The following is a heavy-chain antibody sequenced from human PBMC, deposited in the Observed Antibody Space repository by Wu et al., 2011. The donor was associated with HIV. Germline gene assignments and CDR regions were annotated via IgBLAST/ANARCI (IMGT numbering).Heavy chain of an antibody. Sequence: VQLVQSGAEVKKPGSSVKVSCKASGGTFSSYAISWVRQAPGQGLEWMGGIIPIFGTANYAQKFQGRVTITADKSTSTAYMELSSLRSEDTAVYYCAGLGYCSSTSCYTPTGYYYYYMDVWGKGTTVTVSS. CDR2: IIPIFGTA. J-gene: IGHJ6*03. D-gene: IGHD2-2*02. V-gene: IGHV1-69*06. CDR3: AGLGYCSSTSCYTPTGYYYYYMDV. CDR1: GGTFSSYA.